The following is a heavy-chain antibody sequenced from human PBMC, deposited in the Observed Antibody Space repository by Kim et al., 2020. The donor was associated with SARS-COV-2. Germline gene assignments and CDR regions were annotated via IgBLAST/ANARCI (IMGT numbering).Heavy chain of an antibody. Sequence: SETLSITCTVSGYSISSGYYWGWIRQPPGKGLEWIGSIYHSGSTYYNPSLKSRVTISVDTSKNQFSLKLSSVTAADTAVYYCARYSSSWWAFYYYGMDV. CDR3: ARYSSSWWAFYYYGMDV. J-gene: IGHJ6*01. CDR2: IYHSGST. D-gene: IGHD6-13*01. V-gene: IGHV4-38-2*02. CDR1: GYSISSGYY.